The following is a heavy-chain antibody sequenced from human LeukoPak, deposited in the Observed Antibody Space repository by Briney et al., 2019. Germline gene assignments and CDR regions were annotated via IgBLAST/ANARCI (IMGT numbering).Heavy chain of an antibody. J-gene: IGHJ4*02. Sequence: ASVKVSCKASGYTFTSYYMHWVRQAPGQGLEWMGIINPSGGSTSYAQKFQGRATMTRDTSTSTVYMELSSLRSEDTAVYYCARAPPRYDFWSGYYTGHFDYWGQGTLVTVSS. CDR3: ARAPPRYDFWSGYYTGHFDY. CDR2: INPSGGST. V-gene: IGHV1-46*01. CDR1: GYTFTSYY. D-gene: IGHD3-3*01.